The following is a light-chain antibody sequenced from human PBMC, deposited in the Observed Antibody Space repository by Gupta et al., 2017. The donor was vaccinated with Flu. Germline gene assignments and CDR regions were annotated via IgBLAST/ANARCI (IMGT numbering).Light chain of an antibody. Sequence: QSALTQPASVSGSPGQSITISCTGTSSDVGRSNSVSWYQQFPGKAPKLIIYDVSYRPSGVSSRFSGSKSGNTASLIISGLEAEDETDYYGSSYTSTDTFYVFGTGTKVTVL. CDR3: SSYTSTDTFYV. J-gene: IGLJ1*01. CDR1: SSDVGRSNS. V-gene: IGLV2-14*03. CDR2: DVS.